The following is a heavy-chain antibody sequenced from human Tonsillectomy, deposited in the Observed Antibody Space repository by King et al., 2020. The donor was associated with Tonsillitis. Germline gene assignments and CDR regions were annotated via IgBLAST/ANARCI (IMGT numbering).Heavy chain of an antibody. J-gene: IGHJ4*02. CDR2: ISYDGSNK. Sequence: QAQLVQSGGGVVQPGRSLRLSCAASGFTVSSYVIHWVRQAPGKGLEWVVLISYDGSNKYYADSVKGRFTISRDNSKNTVYLQMNSLRGEDTAVYYCARDLMEPLYYFDYWGQGTLVTVSS. CDR3: ARDLMEPLYYFDY. D-gene: IGHD1-1*01. V-gene: IGHV3-30*03. CDR1: GFTVSSYV.